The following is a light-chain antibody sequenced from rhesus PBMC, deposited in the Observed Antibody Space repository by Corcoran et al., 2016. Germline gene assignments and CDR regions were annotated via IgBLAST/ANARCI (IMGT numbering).Light chain of an antibody. CDR1: ENVNNY. Sequence: DIQMTQSPSSLSASVGERVTITCRASENVNNYLHWYQQRPGKAPKLLIYKATMLQSGVPSRFSGSGSGTDFTLTISRLQPEDFTTCYCQHSYGTPLTFGGGTKVELK. CDR3: QHSYGTPLT. J-gene: IGKJ4*01. V-gene: IGKV1-74*01. CDR2: KAT.